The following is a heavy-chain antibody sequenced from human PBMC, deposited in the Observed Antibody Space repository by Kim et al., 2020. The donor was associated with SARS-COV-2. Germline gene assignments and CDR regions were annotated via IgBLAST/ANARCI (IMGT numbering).Heavy chain of an antibody. D-gene: IGHD2-15*01. J-gene: IGHJ5*02. CDR3: ARGFCNDVNCFNWFDP. CDR2: INAANGNT. V-gene: IGHV1-3*01. Sequence: ASVKVSCKASGNIFNRYVMHWVCQVPGQSLEWMGWINAANGNTKYSQKFQGRVTITWDTSARTAYMDLSSLTSEDTAVYYCARGFCNDVNCFNWFDPWGQGTLVTVSS. CDR1: GNIFNRYV.